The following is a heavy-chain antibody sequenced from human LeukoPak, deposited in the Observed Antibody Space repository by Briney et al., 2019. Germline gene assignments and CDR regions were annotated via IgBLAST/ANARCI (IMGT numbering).Heavy chain of an antibody. CDR3: ARDMRSFKGYCSSTSCWGFFDP. CDR1: GFTFSSYC. Sequence: GGSLRLSCAASGFTFSSYCMNWVRQAPGKGLEWVATIKQDGSEKYYVDSVKGRFTISRDNAKNSLYLQMNSLRAEDTAVYYCARDMRSFKGYCSSTSCWGFFDPWGQGTLVTVSS. V-gene: IGHV3-7*01. J-gene: IGHJ5*02. CDR2: IKQDGSEK. D-gene: IGHD2-2*01.